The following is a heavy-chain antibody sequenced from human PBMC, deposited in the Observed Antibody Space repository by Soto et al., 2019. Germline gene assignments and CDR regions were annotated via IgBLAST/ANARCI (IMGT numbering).Heavy chain of an antibody. CDR1: GYTFINYY. CDR2: FNPTSGST. J-gene: IGHJ4*02. CDR3: ARDLAAGDY. V-gene: IGHV1-46*01. D-gene: IGHD6-13*01. Sequence: QVQLVQSGAEVKKPGASVKLSCKASGYTFINYYIHWVRQAPGQGLEWMGIFNPTSGSTNYAQKFQGRVTLTMDTSTRTVFMELSSLRFDDTAVYYCARDLAAGDYWGQGTLVTVSS.